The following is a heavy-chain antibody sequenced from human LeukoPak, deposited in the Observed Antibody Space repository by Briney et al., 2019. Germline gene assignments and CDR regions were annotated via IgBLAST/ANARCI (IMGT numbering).Heavy chain of an antibody. CDR3: PRGYSGYDVPFDY. CDR1: GYTFNGYY. Sequence: CKAYGYTFNGYYMHWVRQAPGQGLESTGWINPNSGRTNYAQKFQSRVTMTRDTSISTAYTELSRLRSDDTAVYYCPRGYSGYDVPFDYWAQETLVTVTS. V-gene: IGHV1-2*02. J-gene: IGHJ4*02. D-gene: IGHD5-12*01. CDR2: INPNSGRT.